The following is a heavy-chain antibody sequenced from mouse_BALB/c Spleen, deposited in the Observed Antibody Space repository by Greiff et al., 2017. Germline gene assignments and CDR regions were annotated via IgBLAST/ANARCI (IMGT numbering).Heavy chain of an antibody. CDR2: ISDGGSYT. CDR1: GFTFSDYY. Sequence: EVQVVESGGGLVKPGGSLKLSCAASGFTFSDYYMYWVRQTPEKRLEWVATISDGGSYTYYPDSVKGRFTISRDNAKNNLYLQMSSLKSEDTAMYYCARDSYYGYFAYWGQGTLVTVSA. J-gene: IGHJ3*01. V-gene: IGHV5-4*02. CDR3: ARDSYYGYFAY. D-gene: IGHD1-1*02.